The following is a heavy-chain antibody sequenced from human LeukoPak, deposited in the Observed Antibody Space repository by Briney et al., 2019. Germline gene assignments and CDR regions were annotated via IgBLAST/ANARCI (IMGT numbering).Heavy chain of an antibody. D-gene: IGHD2-15*01. CDR2: ISSTGGTT. CDR1: GITFSSYG. J-gene: IGHJ6*03. CDR3: AKNGDRGAYCTGGTCYPYFYYYMDV. V-gene: IGHV3-23*01. Sequence: GGSLRLSCAASGITFSSYGMSWVRQAPGKGLEWVSRISSTGGTTYYADSVKGRFTISRDNTKNTLYLQMNSLRAEDTAIYYCAKNGDRGAYCTGGTCYPYFYYYMDVWGKGTTVTI.